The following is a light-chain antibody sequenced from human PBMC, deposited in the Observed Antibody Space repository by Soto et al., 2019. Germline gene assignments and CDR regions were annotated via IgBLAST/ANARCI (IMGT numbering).Light chain of an antibody. CDR3: QQYGGSPLT. V-gene: IGKV3-20*01. Sequence: EIVLTQAPGTLSLSPGERATLSCRASQSVSSSYLAWYQQKPGQAPRLLIYGASSRATGIPDRFGGSGSGTDFTLTISRLEPEDFAVYYCQQYGGSPLTFGGGTKVDSK. CDR1: QSVSSSY. J-gene: IGKJ4*01. CDR2: GAS.